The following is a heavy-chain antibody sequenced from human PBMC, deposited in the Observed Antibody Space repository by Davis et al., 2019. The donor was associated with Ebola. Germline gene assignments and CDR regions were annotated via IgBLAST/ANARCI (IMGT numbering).Heavy chain of an antibody. D-gene: IGHD5-18*01. Sequence: SETLSLTCAVSGGSISSGGYSWSWIRQPPGKGLEWIGYTYYSGSTHSNPSLKSRVTISGDTSRNQFSLKLSSVTAADTAVYYCARVASYGDYFDYWGLGTLVTVSS. CDR2: TYYSGST. CDR1: GGSISSGGYS. V-gene: IGHV4-30-4*07. CDR3: ARVASYGDYFDY. J-gene: IGHJ4*02.